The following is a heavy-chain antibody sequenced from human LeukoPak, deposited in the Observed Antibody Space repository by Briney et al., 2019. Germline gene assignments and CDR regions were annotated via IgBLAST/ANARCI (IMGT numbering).Heavy chain of an antibody. CDR3: AKDPEYSSGWYLDY. CDR2: ISGSGGST. Sequence: PGGSLRLSCTASGFTFNNYAMSWVRQAPGKGLEWVSAISGSGGSTYYADSVKGRFTISRDNSKNTLFLQMNSLRAEDTAIYYCAKDPEYSSGWYLDYWGQETLATVPS. D-gene: IGHD6-19*01. CDR1: GFTFNNYA. V-gene: IGHV3-23*01. J-gene: IGHJ4*02.